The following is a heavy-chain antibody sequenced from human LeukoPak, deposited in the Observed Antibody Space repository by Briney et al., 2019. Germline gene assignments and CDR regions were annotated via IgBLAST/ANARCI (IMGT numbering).Heavy chain of an antibody. CDR2: INPKSGDT. Sequence: ASVNVSFKASGYTFTVYYIHWVRQAPGQGLEWVGWINPKSGDTHHAQNFQGRVTMTRDTSISTASMDLSRLRSDDTAVYYCARAPKNDAYDIWGRGTMVTVSS. J-gene: IGHJ3*02. CDR3: ARAPKNDAYDI. CDR1: GYTFTVYY. V-gene: IGHV1-2*02.